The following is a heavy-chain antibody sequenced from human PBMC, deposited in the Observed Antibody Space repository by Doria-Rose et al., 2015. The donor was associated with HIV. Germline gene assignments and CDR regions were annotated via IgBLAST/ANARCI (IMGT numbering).Heavy chain of an antibody. D-gene: IGHD6-13*01. CDR2: IFSDDER. Sequence: QVTLKESGPVLVKPTETLTLTRTVSGVSLSSPGMGVSWIRQPPGKALEWLANIFSDDERSYKTSLKSRLTISRGTSKSQVVLIMTDMDPVDTATYYCARIKSSRWYHKYYFDFWGQGTLVIVSA. CDR3: ARIKSSRWYHKYYFDF. J-gene: IGHJ4*02. CDR1: GVSLSSPGMG. V-gene: IGHV2-26*01.